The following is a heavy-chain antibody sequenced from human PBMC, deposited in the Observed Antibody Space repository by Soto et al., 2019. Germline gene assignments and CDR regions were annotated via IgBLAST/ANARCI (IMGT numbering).Heavy chain of an antibody. Sequence: GGAQILSSAASGINFGVYSRLWVRASTGKGPEWVSSINTGSTNIYYADSLKGRFTISRDNAKNSLYLQMNSLRDEDTAVYYCARDRDSSGWYNWFDPWGQGNQVTCSS. CDR1: GINFGVYS. CDR3: ARDRDSSGWYNWFDP. CDR2: INTGSTNI. V-gene: IGHV3-21*01. J-gene: IGHJ5*02. D-gene: IGHD6-19*01.